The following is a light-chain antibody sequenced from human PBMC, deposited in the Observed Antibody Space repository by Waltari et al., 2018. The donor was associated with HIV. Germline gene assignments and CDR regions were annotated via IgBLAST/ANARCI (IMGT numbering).Light chain of an antibody. Sequence: QSVLTQPPSASGTPGQRVTIYCSGSNSNLGINYVYWSQQLPGTAPKLLIYWDNQRPSGVPGRFSGSKSGTSASLAISGLRSEDEADYYCAAWDDSLSGRVFGGGTNLTVL. J-gene: IGLJ3*02. V-gene: IGLV1-47*01. CDR1: NSNLGINY. CDR3: AAWDDSLSGRV. CDR2: WDN.